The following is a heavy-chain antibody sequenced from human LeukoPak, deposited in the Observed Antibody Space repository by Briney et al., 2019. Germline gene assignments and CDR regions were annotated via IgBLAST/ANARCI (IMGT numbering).Heavy chain of an antibody. CDR2: ISSSSSYI. V-gene: IGHV3-21*01. CDR3: ARDDGATVTTNNVDY. J-gene: IGHJ4*02. Sequence: GGSLRLSCAASGFTFSSYSMNWVRQAPGKGLEWVSSISSSSSYIYYADSVKGRFTISRDNAKNSLYLQMNSLRAEDTAVYYCARDDGATVTTNNVDYWGQGTLVTASS. CDR1: GFTFSSYS. D-gene: IGHD4-17*01.